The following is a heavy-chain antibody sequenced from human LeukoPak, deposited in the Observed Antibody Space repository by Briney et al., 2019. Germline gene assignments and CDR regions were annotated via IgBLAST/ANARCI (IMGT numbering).Heavy chain of an antibody. Sequence: GGSLRLSCAASGFTVSSNYMSWVRQAPGKGLVWVSRINSDGSSTSYADSVKGRFTISRDNAKNTLYLQMNSLRAEDTAVYYCARALYDFWSGYYEDLHYWGQGTLVTVSS. CDR1: GFTVSSNY. D-gene: IGHD3-3*01. CDR3: ARALYDFWSGYYEDLHY. V-gene: IGHV3-74*01. J-gene: IGHJ4*02. CDR2: INSDGSST.